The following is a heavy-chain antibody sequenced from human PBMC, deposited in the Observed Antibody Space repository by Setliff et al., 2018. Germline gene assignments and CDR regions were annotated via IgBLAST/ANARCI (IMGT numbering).Heavy chain of an antibody. CDR1: GYTFTSYA. V-gene: IGHV1-3*01. D-gene: IGHD5-12*01. CDR2: INAGNGNT. CDR3: ARDLREMATILNWFDP. J-gene: IGHJ5*02. Sequence: ASVKVSCKASGYTFTSYAMHWVRQAPGQRLEWMGWINAGNGNTKYSQKFQGRVTMTRNTSISTAYMELSSLRSEDTAVYYCARDLREMATILNWFDPWGQGTLVTVSS.